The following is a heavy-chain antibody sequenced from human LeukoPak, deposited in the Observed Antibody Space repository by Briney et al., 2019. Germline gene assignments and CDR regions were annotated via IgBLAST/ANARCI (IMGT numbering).Heavy chain of an antibody. Sequence: PGGSLRLSCAASGFTFDDYAMHWVRQAPGKGLEWVSGISWNSDSIAYADSVKGRFTISRDNSKNTLFLQMNSLRPEDTAVFYCARGDKQLVFNRNKGGFDPWGQGTVVTVSS. CDR2: ISWNSDSI. V-gene: IGHV3-9*01. D-gene: IGHD6-13*01. CDR3: ARGDKQLVFNRNKGGFDP. J-gene: IGHJ5*02. CDR1: GFTFDDYA.